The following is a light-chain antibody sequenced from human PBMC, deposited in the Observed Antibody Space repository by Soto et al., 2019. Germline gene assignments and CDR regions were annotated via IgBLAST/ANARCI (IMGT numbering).Light chain of an antibody. Sequence: EIVLTQSPGTLSLSPGERATLSCRASQSVSSSSLAWYQQKPGQAPRLLIYGASTRATGIPDRFSGSGSGTDFTLTISRLEPDDFAVYYCQPYASSSTFGQGTKLEIK. CDR3: QPYASSST. J-gene: IGKJ2*01. CDR2: GAS. V-gene: IGKV3-20*01. CDR1: QSVSSSS.